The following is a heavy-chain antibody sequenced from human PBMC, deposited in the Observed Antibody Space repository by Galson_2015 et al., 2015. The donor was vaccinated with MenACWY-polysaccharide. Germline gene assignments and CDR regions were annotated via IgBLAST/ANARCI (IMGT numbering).Heavy chain of an antibody. V-gene: IGHV3-21*01. CDR1: GFTFSSYS. CDR2: ISSSSSYV. D-gene: IGHD2-15*01. J-gene: IGHJ4*02. CDR3: AREGVGPPYCSGGSCFPY. Sequence: SLRLSCAASGFTFSSYSMNWVRQAPGKGLEWVSSISSSSSYVYHADSVKGRFTISRDNAKNSLYLQMNSLRAEDTAVYYCAREGVGPPYCSGGSCFPYWGQGTLVTVSS.